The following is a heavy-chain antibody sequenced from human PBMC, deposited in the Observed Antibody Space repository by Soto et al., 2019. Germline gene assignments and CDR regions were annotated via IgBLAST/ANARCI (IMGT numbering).Heavy chain of an antibody. Sequence: QVQLVQSGAEVKKPESSVKVSCKAPGCTFSTYAISWVRQAPGQGLEWMGGIIPMFGTANYAQRFQDRVTITADQSTNTVYMELSSLRSEDTAVYFSASGIQLWLRRINNGYSGWGQGTLVTVSS. CDR2: IIPMFGTA. J-gene: IGHJ4*02. D-gene: IGHD5-18*01. V-gene: IGHV1-69*12. CDR3: ASGIQLWLRRINNGYSG. CDR1: GCTFSTYA.